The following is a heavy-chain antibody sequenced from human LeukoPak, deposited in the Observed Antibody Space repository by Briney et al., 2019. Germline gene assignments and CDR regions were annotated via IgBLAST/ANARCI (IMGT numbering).Heavy chain of an antibody. CDR3: AREGCSSTSCYPYYFDY. CDR2: INHSGST. V-gene: IGHV4-34*01. CDR1: GGSFSGYY. J-gene: IGHJ4*02. D-gene: IGHD2-2*01. Sequence: SETLSLTCTVYGGSFSGYYWSWIRQPPGKGLEWIGEINHSGSTNYNPSLKSRVTISVDTSKNQFSLKLSSVTAADTAVYYCAREGCSSTSCYPYYFDYWGQGTLVTVSS.